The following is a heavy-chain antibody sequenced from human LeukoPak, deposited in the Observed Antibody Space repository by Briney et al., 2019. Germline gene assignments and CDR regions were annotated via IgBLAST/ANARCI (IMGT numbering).Heavy chain of an antibody. CDR2: ISGDGGDT. D-gene: IGHD1-26*01. CDR1: GFSFVEYA. Sequence: PGGSLKLSRADPGFSFVEYAMHWVRPAPGKGLERVSHISGDGGDTYYAFSVEGRFTISRYNSKTSLYLQLNRLRTDDTAFYYCAKDSGGRWDYYFDNWGQGTLVTVSS. V-gene: IGHV3-43*02. CDR3: AKDSGGRWDYYFDN. J-gene: IGHJ4*01.